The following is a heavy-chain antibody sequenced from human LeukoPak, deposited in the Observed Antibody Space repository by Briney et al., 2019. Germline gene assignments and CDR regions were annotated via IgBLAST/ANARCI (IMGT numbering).Heavy chain of an antibody. CDR1: GSGYSISGGYY. D-gene: IGHD3-22*01. CDR2: IYHSGST. CDR3: AGQFDSSGSYFY. J-gene: IGHJ4*02. Sequence: SETLSPTCTVSGSGYSISGGYYWGWIRQPPGKGLEWIGSIYHSGSTYYNPSLKSRATISVDTSKNRFSLKLKSVTAADTAGYYCAGQFDSSGSYFYWGQGTLVTVSS. V-gene: IGHV4-38-2*02.